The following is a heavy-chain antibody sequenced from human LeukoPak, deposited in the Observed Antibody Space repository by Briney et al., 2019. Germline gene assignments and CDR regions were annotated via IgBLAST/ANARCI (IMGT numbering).Heavy chain of an antibody. CDR2: IWGSGSNT. CDR3: ARGFSSGWGLEF. J-gene: IGHJ4*02. Sequence: GGSLRLSCAASGFTFSTYVMSWVRQAPGKGLEWVSGIWGSGSNTYYANSVKGRFTISRDNSKHTLYLQMNTLRAEDTAVYYCARGFSSGWGLEFWGQGTQVTVSS. V-gene: IGHV3-23*01. D-gene: IGHD6-19*01. CDR1: GFTFSTYV.